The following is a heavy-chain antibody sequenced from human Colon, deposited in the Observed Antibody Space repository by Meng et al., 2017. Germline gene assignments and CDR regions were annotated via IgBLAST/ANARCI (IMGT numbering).Heavy chain of an antibody. CDR3: ARRVQYSSGYYYFDF. J-gene: IGHJ4*02. CDR2: IYRSGST. CDR1: GGSLSSSNW. V-gene: IGHV4-4*02. Sequence: QWQLQGAGQGLVNPSGTLSLTCVVSGGSLSSSNWWTWGRQAPRKGLEGNGEIYRSGSTNYNPSLKSRVTISIDTSKNEFSLKLTSVTAADTALYYCARRVQYSSGYYYFDFWGQGTLVTVSS. D-gene: IGHD3-22*01.